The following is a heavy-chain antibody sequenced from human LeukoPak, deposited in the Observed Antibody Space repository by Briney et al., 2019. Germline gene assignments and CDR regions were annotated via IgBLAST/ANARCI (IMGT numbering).Heavy chain of an antibody. CDR1: GFTFSSYG. Sequence: PGGSLRLSCAASGFTFSSYGMHWVRQAPGKGLEWVAVISYDGSNKYYADSVKGRFTISRDNSKNTLYLQMNSLRAEDTAVYYCATYDSSGYYLFDYWGQGTLVTVSS. CDR3: ATYDSSGYYLFDY. D-gene: IGHD3-22*01. CDR2: ISYDGSNK. J-gene: IGHJ4*02. V-gene: IGHV3-30*03.